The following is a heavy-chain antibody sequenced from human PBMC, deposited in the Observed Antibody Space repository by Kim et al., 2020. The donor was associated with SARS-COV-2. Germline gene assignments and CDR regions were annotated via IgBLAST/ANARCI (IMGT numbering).Heavy chain of an antibody. D-gene: IGHD2-15*01. CDR2: INPNSGGT. CDR1: GYTFTGYY. CDR3: ARDWYCSGGSCYTGETVDY. Sequence: ASVKVSCKASGYTFTGYYMHWVRQAPGQGLEWMGWINPNSGGTNYAQKLQGRDTMTRDTSISTAYMELSRLRSDDTAVYYCARDWYCSGGSCYTGETVDYWGQGTLLTVSS. J-gene: IGHJ4*02. V-gene: IGHV1-2*02.